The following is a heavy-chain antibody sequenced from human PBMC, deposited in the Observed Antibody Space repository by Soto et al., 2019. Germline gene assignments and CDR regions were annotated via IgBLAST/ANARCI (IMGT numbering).Heavy chain of an antibody. CDR2: INAGNGNT. CDR3: ARALWFGELWAWFDP. D-gene: IGHD3-10*01. Sequence: ASVKVSCKASGYTFTSYAMHWVRQAPGQRLEWMGWINAGNGNTKYSQKFQGRVTITRDTSASTAYMELSSLRSEDTAVYYCARALWFGELWAWFDPWGQGTLVTVS. CDR1: GYTFTSYA. J-gene: IGHJ5*02. V-gene: IGHV1-3*01.